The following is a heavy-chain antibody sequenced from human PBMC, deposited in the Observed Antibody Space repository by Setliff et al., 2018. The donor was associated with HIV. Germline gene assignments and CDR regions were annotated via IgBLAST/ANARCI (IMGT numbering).Heavy chain of an antibody. CDR3: ARGARLLAGYSDRWDYYYMGV. J-gene: IGHJ6*03. CDR2: IYYSGTT. Sequence: SETLSLTCTVSGDSISSSTFYWGWIRQPPGKGLEWIGSIYYSGTTYYNPSLKSRVAISVDTSKNQFSLKVNSVTAADTAVYYCARGARLLAGYSDRWDYYYMGVWGKGTTVTVSS. CDR1: GDSISSSTFY. D-gene: IGHD6-13*01. V-gene: IGHV4-39*01.